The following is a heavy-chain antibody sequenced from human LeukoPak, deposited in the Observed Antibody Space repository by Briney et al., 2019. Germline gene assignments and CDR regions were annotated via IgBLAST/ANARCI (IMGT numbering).Heavy chain of an antibody. V-gene: IGHV4-30-4*01. D-gene: IGHD3-10*01. Sequence: SETLSLTCTVSGGSISSGDYYWSWIRQPPGKGLEWIGYIYYSGSTYYNPSLKSRVTISVDTSKNQFSLKLSSVTAADTAVYYCARHELGGDLARNYYPDWFDPWGQGTLVTVSS. CDR3: ARHELGGDLARNYYPDWFDP. CDR1: GGSISSGDYY. CDR2: IYYSGST. J-gene: IGHJ5*02.